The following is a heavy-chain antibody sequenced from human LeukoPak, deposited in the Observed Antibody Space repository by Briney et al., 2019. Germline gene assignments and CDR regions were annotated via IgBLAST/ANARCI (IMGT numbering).Heavy chain of an antibody. D-gene: IGHD6-13*01. V-gene: IGHV1-69*05. CDR1: GGTFSSYA. CDR3: ARDAAAAGTLWYYFDY. CDR2: IIPIFSTA. J-gene: IGHJ4*02. Sequence: GASVKVSCKASGGTFSSYAISWVRQAPGQGLEWMGGIIPIFSTANYAQKFQGRVTITTDESTSTAYMELSSLRSEDTAVYYCARDAAAAGTLWYYFDYWGQGTLVTVSS.